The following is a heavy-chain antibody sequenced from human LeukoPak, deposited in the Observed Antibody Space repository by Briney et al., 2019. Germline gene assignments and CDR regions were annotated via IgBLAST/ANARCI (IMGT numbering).Heavy chain of an antibody. J-gene: IGHJ4*02. CDR3: AKNLNIYSGSNLHS. D-gene: IGHD1-26*01. CDR1: VFPFSDYA. Sequence: PGGSLRLSCAASVFPFSDYAMSWVRQAPGKGLEWVSAIGSGGGTTYHADSVKGRFTISRDNSKNTLYLQMNSLRADDTAVHYCAKNLNIYSGSNLHSWGEGALVTVSS. CDR2: IGSGGGTT. V-gene: IGHV3-23*01.